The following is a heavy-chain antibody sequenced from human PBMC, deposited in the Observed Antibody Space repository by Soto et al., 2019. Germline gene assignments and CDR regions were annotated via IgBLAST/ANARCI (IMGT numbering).Heavy chain of an antibody. CDR1: GFTFSSYG. V-gene: IGHV3-30*18. D-gene: IGHD3-3*01. CDR2: ISYDGSNK. J-gene: IGHJ4*02. Sequence: GGSLRLSCAAPGFTFSSYGMHWVRQAPGKGLEWVAVISYDGSNKYYADSVKGRFTISRDNSKNTLYLKINSLRAEDTAVYYCAKDRTIFGVVTQSYYFDYWGQGTLVTVSS. CDR3: AKDRTIFGVVTQSYYFDY.